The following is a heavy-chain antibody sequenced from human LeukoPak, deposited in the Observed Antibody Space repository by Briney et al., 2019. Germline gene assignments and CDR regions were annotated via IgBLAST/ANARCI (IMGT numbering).Heavy chain of an antibody. D-gene: IGHD3-22*01. V-gene: IGHV4-59*01. CDR2: IYDSGST. Sequence: SETLSLTCTVSGGSISSYYWSWLRQPPGKGLEWIGNIYDSGSTNYNPSLKSRATISVDTSKNQCSLKLSSVTAADTAVYYCARQSISGSSLSYFDYWGQGTLVNVSS. J-gene: IGHJ4*02. CDR3: ARQSISGSSLSYFDY. CDR1: GGSISSYY.